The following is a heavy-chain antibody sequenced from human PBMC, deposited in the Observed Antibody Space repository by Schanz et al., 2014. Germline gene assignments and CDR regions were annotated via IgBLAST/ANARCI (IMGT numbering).Heavy chain of an antibody. J-gene: IGHJ5*02. Sequence: QVQLVQSGAEVKKPGDSVKVSCKASGYSIGGYYMHWVRQAPGQGLEWMGWINTNTGSPTHAQAFRGRFVFSLDTSLSTAYLEIKNLKPDDTAIYYCARGVQNTFDPWGQGTLVSV. CDR3: ARGVQNTFDP. D-gene: IGHD6-6*01. CDR2: INTNTGSP. V-gene: IGHV7-4-1*02. CDR1: GYSIGGYY.